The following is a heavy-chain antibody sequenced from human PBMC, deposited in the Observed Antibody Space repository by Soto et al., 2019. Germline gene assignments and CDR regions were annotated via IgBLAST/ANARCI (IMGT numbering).Heavy chain of an antibody. CDR1: GFTFRDYY. CDR3: ARAGSTGYYFDY. V-gene: IGHV3-11*01. D-gene: IGHD2-2*01. J-gene: IGHJ4*02. Sequence: GGSLRLSCAASGFTFRDYYMSWIRQAPGKGLEWVSYISSSGSTIYYADSVKGRFTISRDNAKNSLYLQMNSLRAEDTAAYYCARAGSTGYYFDYWGQGTLVTVSS. CDR2: ISSSGSTI.